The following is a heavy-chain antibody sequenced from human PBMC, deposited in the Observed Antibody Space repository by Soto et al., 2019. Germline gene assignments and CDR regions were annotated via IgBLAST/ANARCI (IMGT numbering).Heavy chain of an antibody. CDR3: ARGGGNLVAFSESMSRGWFDH. D-gene: IGHD2-15*01. Sequence: ASVKVSCKASGYTFTSYAMHWVRQAPGQRLEWMGWINAGNGNTKYSQKFQGRVTITRDTSAGTAYMELSSLRPEDTAVYYCARGGGNLVAFSESMSRGWFDHWGQGTLVTVSS. V-gene: IGHV1-3*01. CDR1: GYTFTSYA. J-gene: IGHJ5*02. CDR2: INAGNGNT.